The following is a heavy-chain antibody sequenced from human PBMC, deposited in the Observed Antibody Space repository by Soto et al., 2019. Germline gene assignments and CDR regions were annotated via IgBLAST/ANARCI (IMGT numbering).Heavy chain of an antibody. J-gene: IGHJ6*02. CDR3: ARDRGPPRYLYYGMDV. CDR1: GFTFSTYW. D-gene: IGHD3-10*01. Sequence: GGSLRLSCAASGFTFSTYWMSWVRQAPGKGLEWVGNIKQDGSGENYVDSVKGRFTISRDNANHSLYLQMNSLRAEDTAVYYCARDRGPPRYLYYGMDVWGQGTKVTVSS. CDR2: IKQDGSGE. V-gene: IGHV3-7*01.